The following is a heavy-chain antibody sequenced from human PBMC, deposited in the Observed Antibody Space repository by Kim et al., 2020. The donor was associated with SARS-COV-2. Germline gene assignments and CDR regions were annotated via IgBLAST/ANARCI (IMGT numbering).Heavy chain of an antibody. Sequence: GGSLRLSCAASGFTFSSYSMNWVRQAPGKGLEWVSYISSSSSTIYYADSVKGRFTISRDNAKNSLYLQMNSLRAEDTAVYYCARGQTYYDISTGYYRGDCFDYWGQGTLVTVSS. D-gene: IGHD3-9*01. CDR3: ARGQTYYDISTGYYRGDCFDY. V-gene: IGHV3-48*04. CDR2: ISSSSSTI. J-gene: IGHJ4*02. CDR1: GFTFSSYS.